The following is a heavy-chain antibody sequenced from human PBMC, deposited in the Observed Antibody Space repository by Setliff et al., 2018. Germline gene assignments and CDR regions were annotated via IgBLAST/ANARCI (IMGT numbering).Heavy chain of an antibody. V-gene: IGHV1-46*01. CDR2: NNPSSGRK. CDR3: ARDVFSYHYEGAFDI. CDR1: GYTFTSYY. J-gene: IGHJ3*02. D-gene: IGHD3-22*01. Sequence: GASVKVSCKASGYTFTSYYMHWVRQAAGLGLKGMGTNNPSSGRKSYAQKFQARVTMTRNTSSSLVYMDMSSLRSEDTAGYYCARDVFSYHYEGAFDIWGQGTLVTVSS.